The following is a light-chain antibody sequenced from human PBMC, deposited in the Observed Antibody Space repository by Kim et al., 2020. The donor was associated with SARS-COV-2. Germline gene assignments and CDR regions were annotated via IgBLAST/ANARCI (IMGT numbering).Light chain of an antibody. Sequence: EIVMTQSPVTLSVSPGERATLSCRASQTVSRNLAWYQQKPGQAPRLLISGASTRATGIPARFSGSGSDTEFTLTISSLQSEDFAVYYCQNYNKWPPWTFGQGTKVDIK. V-gene: IGKV3-15*01. CDR3: QNYNKWPPWT. CDR1: QTVSRN. J-gene: IGKJ1*01. CDR2: GAS.